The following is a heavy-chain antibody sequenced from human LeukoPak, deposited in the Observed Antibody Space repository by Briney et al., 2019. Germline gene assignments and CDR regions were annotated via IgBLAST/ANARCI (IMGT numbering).Heavy chain of an antibody. J-gene: IGHJ6*03. D-gene: IGHD4-23*01. CDR1: GFTFSSYA. CDR3: AKDSGNSQRFGVDYYYYMDV. Sequence: PGGSLRLSCAASGFTFSSYAMSWVRQAPGKGLEWVSAISGSGGSTYYADSVKGRFTISRDNSKNTLYLQMNSLRAEDTAVYYCAKDSGNSQRFGVDYYYYMDVWGKGTTVTVSS. V-gene: IGHV3-23*01. CDR2: ISGSGGST.